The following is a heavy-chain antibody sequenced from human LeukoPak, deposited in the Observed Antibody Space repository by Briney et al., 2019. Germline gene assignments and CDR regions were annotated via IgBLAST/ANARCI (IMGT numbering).Heavy chain of an antibody. CDR3: ARDRGVVVTAISYYFDY. J-gene: IGHJ4*02. Sequence: GGSLRLPCAASGFTFSSYSMNWVRQAPGKGLEWVSSISSSSSYIYYADSVKGRLTISRGNAKNSLYLQMNSLRAEDTAVYYCARDRGVVVTAISYYFDYWGQGTLVTVSS. V-gene: IGHV3-21*01. CDR1: GFTFSSYS. D-gene: IGHD2-21*02. CDR2: ISSSSSYI.